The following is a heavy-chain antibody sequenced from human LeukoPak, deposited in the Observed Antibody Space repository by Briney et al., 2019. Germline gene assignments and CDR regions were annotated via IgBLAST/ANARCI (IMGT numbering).Heavy chain of an antibody. D-gene: IGHD3-3*01. J-gene: IGHJ6*03. CDR3: ARGPRYDFWSGYQSPLYYYYMDV. Sequence: GSLRLSCAASGFTFSSFALSWVRQAPGKGLEWIGYIYYSGSTNYNPSLKSRVTISVDTSKNQFSLKLSSVTAADTAVYYCARGPRYDFWSGYQSPLYYYYMDVWGKGTTVTVSS. V-gene: IGHV4-59*01. CDR2: IYYSGST. CDR1: GFTFSSFA.